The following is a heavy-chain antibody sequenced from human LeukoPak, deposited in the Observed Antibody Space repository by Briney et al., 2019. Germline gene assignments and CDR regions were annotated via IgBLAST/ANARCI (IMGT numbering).Heavy chain of an antibody. CDR3: ARNRYYYGSGELYYYGMDV. D-gene: IGHD3-10*01. CDR2: IYTSGST. J-gene: IGHJ6*02. Sequence: PSQTLSLTCTVSGGSISSDNYYWSWIRQPAGKGLEWIGRIYTSGSTNYNPSLKSRVTMSVDTSKNQFSLKLSSVTAADTAVYYCARNRYYYGSGELYYYGMDVWGQGTTVTVSS. CDR1: GGSISSDNYY. V-gene: IGHV4-61*02.